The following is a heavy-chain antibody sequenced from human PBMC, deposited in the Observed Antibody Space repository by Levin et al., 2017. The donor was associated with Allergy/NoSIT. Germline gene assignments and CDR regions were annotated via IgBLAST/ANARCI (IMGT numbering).Heavy chain of an antibody. CDR1: GGSISSYY. J-gene: IGHJ4*02. CDR3: ARDQGGYDPFDY. CDR2: IYYSGST. V-gene: IGHV4-59*01. D-gene: IGHD5-12*01. Sequence: SETLSLTCTVSGGSISSYYWSWIRQPPGKGLEWIGYIYYSGSTNYNPSLKSRVTISVDTSKNQFSLKLSSVTAADTAVYYCARDQGGYDPFDYWGQGTLVTVSS.